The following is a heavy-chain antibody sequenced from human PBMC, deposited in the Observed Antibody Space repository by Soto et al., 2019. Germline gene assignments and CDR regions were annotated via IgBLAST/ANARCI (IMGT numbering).Heavy chain of an antibody. CDR2: IGSSGSDT. CDR3: AKGLGWSSYAMDA. V-gene: IGHV3-23*01. Sequence: EVQLLESGGVMVQPGGSLRLSCAASGFTFSSYAMTWVRQAPGRGLEWVSAIGSSGSDTYYAESVKCLFTISRDNSKNTLYLEMIRLRPGDTAVSYCAKGLGWSSYAMDAWCQGTTVTVSS. J-gene: IGHJ6*02. CDR1: GFTFSSYA. D-gene: IGHD6-19*01.